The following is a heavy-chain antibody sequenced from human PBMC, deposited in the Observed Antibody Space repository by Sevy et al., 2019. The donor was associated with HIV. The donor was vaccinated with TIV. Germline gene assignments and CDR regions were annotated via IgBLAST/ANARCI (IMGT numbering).Heavy chain of an antibody. CDR2: MNTDGSST. Sequence: GEPLKISCEASGFDFSSHWMQWVRQAPGKGLVWVSRMNTDGSSTNYADSVKGRFTISRDNAKNTLYLEMNNLRDEDTALYYCATPRFDFWGPGTLVTVSS. J-gene: IGHJ4*02. CDR3: ATPRFDF. CDR1: GFDFSSHW. V-gene: IGHV3-74*01.